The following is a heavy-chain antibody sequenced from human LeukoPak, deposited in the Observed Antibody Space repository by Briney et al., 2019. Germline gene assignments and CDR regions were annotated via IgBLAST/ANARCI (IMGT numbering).Heavy chain of an antibody. Sequence: GGSLRLSCAASGFTFSSYWMSWVRQAPGKGLEWVANIKQDGSEKYYVDSVKGRFTISRDNSKNTLYLQMNSLRAEDTAVYYCAKFSRYYYDSSGYYLWGQGTLVTVSS. CDR2: IKQDGSEK. CDR3: AKFSRYYYDSSGYYL. J-gene: IGHJ5*02. CDR1: GFTFSSYW. V-gene: IGHV3-7*03. D-gene: IGHD3-22*01.